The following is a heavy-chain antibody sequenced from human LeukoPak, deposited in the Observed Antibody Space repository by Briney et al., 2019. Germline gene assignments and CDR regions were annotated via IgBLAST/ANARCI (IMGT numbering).Heavy chain of an antibody. CDR2: IYYSGST. CDR1: GGSISSYY. V-gene: IGHV4-59*01. J-gene: IGHJ4*02. Sequence: SETLSLTCTVSGGSISSYYWSWIRQPPGKGLEWIGYIYYSGSTNYNPSLKSRVTISVDTSKNQFSLKLSSVTAADTAVYYCARALGTATAIAHVDYWGREPWSPSPQ. CDR3: ARALGTATAIAHVDY. D-gene: IGHD2-21*02.